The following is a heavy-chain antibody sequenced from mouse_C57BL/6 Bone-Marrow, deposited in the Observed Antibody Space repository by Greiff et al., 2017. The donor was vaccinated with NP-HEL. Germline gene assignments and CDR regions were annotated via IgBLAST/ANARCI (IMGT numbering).Heavy chain of an antibody. CDR1: GYTFTSYW. D-gene: IGHD2-2*01. V-gene: IGHV1-61*01. Sequence: QVQLQQPGAELVRPGSSVKLSCKASGYTFTSYWMDWVKQRPGQGLEWIGNIYPSDSETHYNQKFKDKATLTVDKSSSTAYMQLSSLTSEDSAVYYCARSPLWLRRGDYWGQGTSVTVSS. CDR2: IYPSDSET. CDR3: ARSPLWLRRGDY. J-gene: IGHJ4*01.